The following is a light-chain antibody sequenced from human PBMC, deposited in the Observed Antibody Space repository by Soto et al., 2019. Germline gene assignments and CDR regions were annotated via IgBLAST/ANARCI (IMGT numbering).Light chain of an antibody. V-gene: IGKV3-20*01. CDR3: QQYGWAPYT. CDR2: GAS. Sequence: EIVLTQSPGTLSLSPGERATLSCRASQSVSSNYLAWYQQKPGQAPRLLIYGASSRATGIPDRFSGSGSGTDFTLTISRLGPEDFAVDYCQQYGWAPYTFGQGTKLEIK. CDR1: QSVSSNY. J-gene: IGKJ2*01.